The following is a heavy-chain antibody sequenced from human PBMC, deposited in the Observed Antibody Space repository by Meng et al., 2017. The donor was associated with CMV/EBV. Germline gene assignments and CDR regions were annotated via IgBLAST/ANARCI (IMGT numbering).Heavy chain of an antibody. CDR2: ISSSSSYI. CDR1: GFTFSSDS. V-gene: IGHV3-21*01. J-gene: IGHJ3*02. CDR3: ARDKGYCSGGSCYWDAFDI. D-gene: IGHD2-15*01. Sequence: GESLKTSCAASGFTFSSDSMNWVRQAPGKGLEWVSSISSSSSYIYYADSVKGRFTISRDNAKNSLYLQMNSLRAEDTAVYYCARDKGYCSGGSCYWDAFDIWGQGTMVTVSS.